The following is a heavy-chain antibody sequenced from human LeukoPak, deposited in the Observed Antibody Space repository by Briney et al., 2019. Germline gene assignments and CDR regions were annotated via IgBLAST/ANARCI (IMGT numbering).Heavy chain of an antibody. J-gene: IGHJ5*02. CDR3: ARRAPDYDFWSGYYRGWFDP. CDR1: GGSFSGYY. CDR2: INHSGST. D-gene: IGHD3-3*01. V-gene: IGHV4-34*01. Sequence: KPSETLSLTCAVYGGSFSGYYWSWIRQPPGKGLEWIGEINHSGSTNYNPSLKSRSTIPVDTSKNQFSLMLSSVTAADTAVYYCARRAPDYDFWSGYYRGWFDPWGQGTLVTVSS.